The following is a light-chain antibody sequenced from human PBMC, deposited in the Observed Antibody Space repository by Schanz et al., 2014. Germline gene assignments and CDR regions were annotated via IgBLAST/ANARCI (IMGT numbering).Light chain of an antibody. CDR3: TSFTPTSTHV. J-gene: IGLJ3*02. V-gene: IGLV2-14*01. CDR2: DVS. CDR1: SSDVGGYNY. Sequence: QSALTQPASVSGSPGQSITISCTGTSSDVGGYNYVSWYQQHPGKAPKLMIYDVSNRPSGVSNRFSGSKSGNTASLTISGXQDEEEADYYCTSFTPTSTHVFGGGTKLPVL.